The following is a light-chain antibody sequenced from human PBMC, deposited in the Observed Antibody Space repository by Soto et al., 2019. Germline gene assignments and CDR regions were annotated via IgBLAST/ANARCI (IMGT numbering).Light chain of an antibody. V-gene: IGKV3-20*01. CDR1: QSVRQF. CDR3: QQYGNSPIT. CDR2: GAS. J-gene: IGKJ5*01. Sequence: IVLTQSPGTLSLSPGERATLSCRANQSVRQFLAWYQQKGGQAPRLLIYGASSRATGIPDRFSGSGSGTDFTLTISRLEPEDFAVYFCQQYGNSPITFGQGTRLEIK.